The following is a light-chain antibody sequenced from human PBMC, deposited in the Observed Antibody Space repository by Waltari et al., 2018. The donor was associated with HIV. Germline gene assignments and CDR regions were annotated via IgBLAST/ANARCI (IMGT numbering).Light chain of an antibody. CDR2: QDT. CDR3: QVWDRGTPV. V-gene: IGLV3-1*01. CDR1: DLTDKY. Sequence: SYDLTQPLSVSVSPGETASIPCSGDDLTDKYAYWYQQKPGHSPLLVIYQDTQRPSGLPERFSVPSTGNTAALTISGTQPMDEADYFCQVWDRGTPVFGGGTKVTGL. J-gene: IGLJ2*01.